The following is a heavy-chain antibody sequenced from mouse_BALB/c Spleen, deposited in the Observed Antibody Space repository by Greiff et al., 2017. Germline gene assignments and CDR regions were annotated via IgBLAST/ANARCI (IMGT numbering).Heavy chain of an antibody. Sequence: VQLQQSGPQLVRPGASVKISCKASGYSFTSYWMHWVKQRPGQGLEWIGMIDPSDSETRLNQKFKDKATLTVDKSASTAYMQLSSPTSEDSAVYYCARCAYGNYWYFDVWGAGTTVTVSS. V-gene: IGHV1S126*01. CDR1: GYSFTSYW. CDR3: ARCAYGNYWYFDV. J-gene: IGHJ1*01. CDR2: IDPSDSET. D-gene: IGHD2-10*02.